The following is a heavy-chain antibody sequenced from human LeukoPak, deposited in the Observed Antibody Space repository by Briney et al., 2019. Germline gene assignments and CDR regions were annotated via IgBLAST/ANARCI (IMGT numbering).Heavy chain of an antibody. J-gene: IGHJ4*02. CDR3: ARCSGDCYANPFDY. CDR2: ISSRVSTK. CDR1: GFTFSDYY. Sequence: GGSLRLSCAASGFTFSDYYMSWVRQAPGKGLEWVSYISSRVSTKCYADSVKGRFTISRDNAKNSLYLQMNSLRAEDTAVYYCARCSGDCYANPFDYWGQGTLVTVSS. V-gene: IGHV3-11*01. D-gene: IGHD2-21*02.